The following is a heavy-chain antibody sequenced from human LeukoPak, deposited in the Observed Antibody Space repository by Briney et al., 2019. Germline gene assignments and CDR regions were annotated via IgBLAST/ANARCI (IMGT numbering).Heavy chain of an antibody. CDR3: AREVYDFWSGTENPYYFDY. Sequence: SETLSLTCTVSGGSISSGSYYWSWIRQPAGKGLEWIGRIYTSGSTNYNPSLKSRVTISVDTSKNQFSLKLSSVTAADTAVYYCAREVYDFWSGTENPYYFDYWGQGALVTVSS. J-gene: IGHJ4*02. CDR1: GGSISSGSYY. V-gene: IGHV4-61*02. D-gene: IGHD3-3*01. CDR2: IYTSGST.